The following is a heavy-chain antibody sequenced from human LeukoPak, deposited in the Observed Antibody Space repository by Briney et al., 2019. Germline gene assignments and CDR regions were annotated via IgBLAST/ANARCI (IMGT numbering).Heavy chain of an antibody. CDR1: GFTFSTYW. CDR3: ARGYNNYDNNWFDP. J-gene: IGHJ5*02. D-gene: IGHD4-11*01. V-gene: IGHV3-74*01. Sequence: TGGSLRLSCASSGFTFSTYWMHWVRQAPGKGLVWVSQINREGSSTSYADSVKGRFTISRDNAKNTLYLQMNSLRDEDTAVYYCARGYNNYDNNWFDPWGQGTPVTVSS. CDR2: INREGSST.